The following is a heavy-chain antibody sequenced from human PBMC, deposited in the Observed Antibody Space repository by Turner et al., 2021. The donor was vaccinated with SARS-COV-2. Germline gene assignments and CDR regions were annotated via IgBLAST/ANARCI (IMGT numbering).Heavy chain of an antibody. CDR2: FDPEDGET. CDR3: ATGVAVTGTPSEYYYYYGMDV. Sequence: QVQLVQSGAEVKKPGASVTVSCQVSGYTLTELSMHWVRQAPGKGLEWMGGFDPEDGETIYAQKFQGRVTMTEDTSTDTAYMELSSLRTEDTAVYYCATGVAVTGTPSEYYYYYGMDVWGQGTTVTVSS. CDR1: GYTLTELS. D-gene: IGHD6-19*01. V-gene: IGHV1-24*01. J-gene: IGHJ6*02.